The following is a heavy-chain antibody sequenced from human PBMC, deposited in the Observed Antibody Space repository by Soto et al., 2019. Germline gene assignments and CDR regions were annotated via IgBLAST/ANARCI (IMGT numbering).Heavy chain of an antibody. CDR2: IGASGGSA. J-gene: IGHJ4*02. D-gene: IGHD3-3*01. CDR1: GFVFSSYA. Sequence: GGSLRLSCAASGFVFSSYAMSWVRQAPGKGLEWVSSIGASGGSAYYADSVKGRFTISRDNSKNTLYLQMNSLKTEDTAVYFCTRQWLLWGPFDYWGQGTPVTVSS. CDR3: TRQWLLWGPFDY. V-gene: IGHV3-23*01.